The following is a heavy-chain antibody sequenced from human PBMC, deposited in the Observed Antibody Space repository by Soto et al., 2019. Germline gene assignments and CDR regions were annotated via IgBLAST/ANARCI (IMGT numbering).Heavy chain of an antibody. V-gene: IGHV4-61*01. CDR1: GGSVSSGSYY. CDR3: ASSSGYYLMALDY. CDR2: IYYSGST. D-gene: IGHD3-22*01. Sequence: QVQLQESGPGLVKPSETLSLTCTVSGGSVSSGSYYWSWIRQPPGKGLEWIGYIYYSGSTNYNPSLKSRVTISVDTSKNQFSLKLSSVTAADTAVYYFASSSGYYLMALDYWGQGTLVTVSS. J-gene: IGHJ4*02.